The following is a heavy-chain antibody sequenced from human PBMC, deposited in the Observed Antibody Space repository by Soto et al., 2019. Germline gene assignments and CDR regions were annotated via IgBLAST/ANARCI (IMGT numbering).Heavy chain of an antibody. CDR2: IYYSGST. CDR1: GGSISSSSYY. CDR3: ARHLNSNRRPYYYYYDVDV. J-gene: IGHJ6*03. V-gene: IGHV4-39*01. Sequence: SETLSLTCTVSGGSISSSSYYWGWIRQPPGKGLEWIGSIYYSGSTYYNPSLKSRVTISVDTSKNQFSLKLSSVTAADTAVYYCARHLNSNRRPYYYYYDVDVWGKGTTVTVPS. D-gene: IGHD4-4*01.